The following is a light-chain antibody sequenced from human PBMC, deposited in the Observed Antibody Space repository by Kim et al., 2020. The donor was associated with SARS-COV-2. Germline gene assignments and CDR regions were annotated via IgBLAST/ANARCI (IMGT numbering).Light chain of an antibody. J-gene: IGKJ1*01. Sequence: DIQMTQSPSTLSASVGDRVTITCRASQSISSWLAWYQQKPGKAPKLLIYKASSLESGVPSRFSGSGSGTEFTLTISSLQPDDFATYYCQQYNSSPWTFSQGTKVDIK. CDR2: KAS. CDR1: QSISSW. CDR3: QQYNSSPWT. V-gene: IGKV1-5*03.